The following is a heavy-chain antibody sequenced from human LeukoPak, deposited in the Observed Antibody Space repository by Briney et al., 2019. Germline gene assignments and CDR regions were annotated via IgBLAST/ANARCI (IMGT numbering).Heavy chain of an antibody. CDR2: IKSKTDGGTT. CDR1: GFTFSNAW. V-gene: IGHV3-15*01. D-gene: IGHD3-16*02. J-gene: IGHJ3*02. Sequence: PGGSLRLSCAASGFTFSNAWMSWVRQAPGKGLEWVGRIKSKTDGGTTDYAAPVKGRFTISRDDSKNTLYLQMNSLKTEDTAVYYCTTDDLVSTRSWDAFDIWGQGTMVTVSS. CDR3: TTDDLVSTRSWDAFDI.